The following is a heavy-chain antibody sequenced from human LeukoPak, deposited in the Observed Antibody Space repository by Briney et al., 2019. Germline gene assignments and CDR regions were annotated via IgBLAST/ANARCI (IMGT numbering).Heavy chain of an antibody. Sequence: GASVKVSCKASGYTFTSYAMNWVRQAPGQGLEWMGWINTNTGNPTYAQGFTGRFVFSLDTSVSTAYLQISSLKAEDTAVYYCARDSSSWEGNWFDPWGQGTLVTVSS. CDR2: INTNTGNP. CDR1: GYTFTSYA. V-gene: IGHV7-4-1*02. CDR3: ARDSSSWEGNWFDP. J-gene: IGHJ5*02. D-gene: IGHD6-13*01.